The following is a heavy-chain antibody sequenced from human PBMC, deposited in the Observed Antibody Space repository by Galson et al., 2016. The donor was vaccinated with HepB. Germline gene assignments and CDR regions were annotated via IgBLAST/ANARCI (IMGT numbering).Heavy chain of an antibody. CDR2: TYYSSKWYN. CDR3: AGHLRMGRTSNGLDV. V-gene: IGHV6-1*01. CDR1: GDSVSRNNAI. Sequence: CAIFGDSVSRNNAIWNWIRQSPSRGLEWLWRTYYSSKWYNDYGVSVKSRITISPDTSKNQFSLQLTSVPPEDTAVYYCAGHLRMGRTSNGLDVWGRGTTVTVSS. J-gene: IGHJ6*04. D-gene: IGHD1/OR15-1a*01.